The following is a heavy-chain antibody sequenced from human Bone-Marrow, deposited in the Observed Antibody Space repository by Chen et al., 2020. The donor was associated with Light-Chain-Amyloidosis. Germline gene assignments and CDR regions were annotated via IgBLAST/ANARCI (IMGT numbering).Heavy chain of an antibody. V-gene: IGHV3-30*03. D-gene: IGHD2-21*01. CDR3: ARESSAGGEASGFDF. Sequence: QMQLVESGGGVVQPGRSLRLSCAASGFTFSNYGMHWVRQAPGKGLEWVAVISYHGNDKYYADSMKGRFTISRDNFKSTLYLQMDSLRTEDTAIYYCARESSAGGEASGFDFWGQGALVTVSS. CDR2: ISYHGNDK. J-gene: IGHJ4*02. CDR1: GFTFSNYG.